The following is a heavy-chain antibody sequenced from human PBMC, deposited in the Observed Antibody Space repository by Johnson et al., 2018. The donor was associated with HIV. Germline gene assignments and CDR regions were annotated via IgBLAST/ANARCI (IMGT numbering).Heavy chain of an antibody. D-gene: IGHD4-23*01. CDR2: IYSGGTT. CDR1: GFTFDDYG. V-gene: IGHV3-66*01. Sequence: VQLVESGGGVVRPGGSLRLSCAASGFTFDDYGMSWVRQAPGKGLEWVSVIYSGGTTYYVDSVKGRFTISRDNSKNTLSLQMISLRAEDTAMYYCAKARSLLDYGGFDAFDIWGQGTLVIVSS. CDR3: AKARSLLDYGGFDAFDI. J-gene: IGHJ3*02.